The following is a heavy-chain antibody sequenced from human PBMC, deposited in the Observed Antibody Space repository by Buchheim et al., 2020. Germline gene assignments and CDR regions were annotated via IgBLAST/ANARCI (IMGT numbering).Heavy chain of an antibody. CDR1: GYTFTSYD. D-gene: IGHD6-13*01. CDR3: ARVRSSSLRTQYSSSRNWFDP. Sequence: QVQLVQSGAEVKKPGASVKVSCKASGYTFTSYDINWVRQATGQGLEWMGWMNPNSGNTGYAQKFQGRVTMTRNTSISTAYMELSSLRSEDTAVYYCARVRSSSLRTQYSSSRNWFDPWGQGTL. V-gene: IGHV1-8*01. J-gene: IGHJ5*02. CDR2: MNPNSGNT.